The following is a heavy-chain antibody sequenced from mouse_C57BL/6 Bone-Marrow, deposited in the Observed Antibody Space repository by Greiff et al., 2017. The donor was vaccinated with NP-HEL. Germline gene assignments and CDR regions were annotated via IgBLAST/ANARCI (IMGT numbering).Heavy chain of an antibody. D-gene: IGHD2-4*01. CDR2: ISSGGSYT. V-gene: IGHV5-6*01. Sequence: EVHLVESGGDLVKPGGSLKLSCAASGFTFSSYGMSWVRQTPDKRLEWVATISSGGSYTYYPDSVKGRFTISRDKAKNTLYLQMSILKSEDTAMYYCARHYDYDGYFDVWGTGTTVTVSS. CDR1: GFTFSSYG. J-gene: IGHJ1*03. CDR3: ARHYDYDGYFDV.